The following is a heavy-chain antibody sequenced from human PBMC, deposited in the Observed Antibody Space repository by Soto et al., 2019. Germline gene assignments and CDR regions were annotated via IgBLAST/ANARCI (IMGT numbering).Heavy chain of an antibody. Sequence: QVQLVESGGGVVQPGRSLRLSCAASGFTFSTYGMHWVRQAPGKGLEWVAVISFDGNIKYYADSVQGRFTISRDSSKTMLFLQMDSLRAEDTAVYFCAKVSEGSMITFGGVIASWGQGTLVTVSS. CDR1: GFTFSTYG. CDR2: ISFDGNIK. D-gene: IGHD3-16*01. CDR3: AKVSEGSMITFGGVIAS. J-gene: IGHJ5*01. V-gene: IGHV3-30*18.